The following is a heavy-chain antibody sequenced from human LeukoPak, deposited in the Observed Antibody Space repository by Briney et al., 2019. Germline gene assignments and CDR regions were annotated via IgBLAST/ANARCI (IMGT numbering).Heavy chain of an antibody. J-gene: IGHJ4*02. CDR3: ARDRSGWYYFDY. CDR1: GFTFSSYS. D-gene: IGHD6-19*01. CDR2: INSDGSST. V-gene: IGHV3-74*01. Sequence: GSLRLSCAASGFTFSSYSMNWVRQAPGKGLVWVSRINSDGSSTRYADSVKGRFTISRDNAKNTLYLQMNSLRAEDTAVYYCARDRSGWYYFDYWGQGTLVTVSS.